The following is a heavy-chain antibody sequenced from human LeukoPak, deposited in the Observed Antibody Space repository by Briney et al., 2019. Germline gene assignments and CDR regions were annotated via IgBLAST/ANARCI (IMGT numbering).Heavy chain of an antibody. CDR1: GFTFSSYA. Sequence: PGGSLRLSCAASGFTFSSYAMHWVRQAPGKGLEWVAVISYDGSNKYYADSVKGRFTISRDNSKNTLYLQMNSLRAEDTAVYYCARDSPVAGTFDYWGQGTLVTVSS. V-gene: IGHV3-30*04. CDR2: ISYDGSNK. CDR3: ARDSPVAGTFDY. D-gene: IGHD6-19*01. J-gene: IGHJ4*02.